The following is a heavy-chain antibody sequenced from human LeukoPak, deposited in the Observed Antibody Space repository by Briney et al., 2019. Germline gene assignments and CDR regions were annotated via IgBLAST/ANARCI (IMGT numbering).Heavy chain of an antibody. CDR3: AKAVTPHSGSFYIDY. CDR1: GFPFSSYA. J-gene: IGHJ4*02. V-gene: IGHV3-23*01. Sequence: GGSLGLSCAASGFPFSSYAMSWVRQGPGKGLEWVSTIIGIGGDTYYADSVKGRFTISRDNSKITLFLQMNSLRADDTAIYYCAKAVTPHSGSFYIDYWGQGTLVTVSS. CDR2: IIGIGGDT. D-gene: IGHD1-26*01.